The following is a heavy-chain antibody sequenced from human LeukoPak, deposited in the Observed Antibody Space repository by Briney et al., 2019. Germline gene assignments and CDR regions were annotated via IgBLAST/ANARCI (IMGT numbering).Heavy chain of an antibody. CDR3: ASMMGSSSNFDY. CDR1: GGSISGYY. CDR2: INYSGST. Sequence: SETLSLTCTVSGGSISGYYWSWIRQAPGKGLEWIGEINYSGSTKYNPSLKSRVTISVDTSKNQFSLKLSSVTAADTAVYYCASMMGSSSNFDYWSPGTLVTVSS. V-gene: IGHV4-59*01. J-gene: IGHJ4*02. D-gene: IGHD6-6*01.